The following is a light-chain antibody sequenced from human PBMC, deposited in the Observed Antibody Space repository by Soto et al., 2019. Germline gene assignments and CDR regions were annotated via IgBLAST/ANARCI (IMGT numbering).Light chain of an antibody. CDR3: QQYNDWPPMYT. CDR2: GAS. J-gene: IGKJ2*01. Sequence: EIVMTQSPATLSVSQGERATLSCRASQSVSNNLAWYQQKPGRAPSLLIYGASTRATGIPARFSGSGSGTEFTLTISSLQSEDFAVYYWQQYNDWPPMYTFGQGTKLEIK. CDR1: QSVSNN. V-gene: IGKV3-15*01.